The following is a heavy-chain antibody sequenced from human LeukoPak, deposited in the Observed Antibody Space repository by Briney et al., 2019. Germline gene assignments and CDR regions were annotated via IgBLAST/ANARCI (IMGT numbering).Heavy chain of an antibody. V-gene: IGHV1-2*02. CDR3: ARGEYSYAYDY. CDR2: VTPNTGGT. Sequence: GASVKVSCKASGYTFTGCYMHWVRQAPGQGLEWMGWVTPNTGGTHFAQKFQGRVTMTRDTSISTAYMELTRLRSDDTAVYYCARGEYSYAYDYWGQGTLVTVSS. D-gene: IGHD5-18*01. CDR1: GYTFTGCY. J-gene: IGHJ4*02.